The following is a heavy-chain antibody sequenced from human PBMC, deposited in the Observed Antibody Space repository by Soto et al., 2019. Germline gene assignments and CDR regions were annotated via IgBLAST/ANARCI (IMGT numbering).Heavy chain of an antibody. J-gene: IGHJ4*02. CDR1: RCTDNSYR. D-gene: IGHD3-22*01. CDR2: ISHDGSKT. V-gene: IGHV3-30*18. Sequence: AECRCTDNSYRIHVISKTPGKGLEWVAVISHDGSKTNYADSVKGRVTISRDNSKDTVYLQMNSLRAEDTAVYYCAKDTYYYSSSGYYVFDSWGQGTLVTVSS. CDR3: AKDTYYYSSSGYYVFDS.